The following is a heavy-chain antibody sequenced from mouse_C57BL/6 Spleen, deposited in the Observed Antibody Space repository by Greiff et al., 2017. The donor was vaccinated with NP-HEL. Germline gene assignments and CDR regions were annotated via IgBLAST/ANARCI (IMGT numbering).Heavy chain of an antibody. V-gene: IGHV2-2*01. CDR3: ARKGYYGSSFGVYYYAMDY. CDR2: IWSGGST. CDR1: GFSLTSYG. Sequence: QVQLKESGPGLVQPSQSLSITCTVSGFSLTSYGVHWVRQSPGKGLEWLGVIWSGGSTDYNAAFISRLSISKDNSKSQVFFKMNSLQADDTAIYYCARKGYYGSSFGVYYYAMDYWGQGTSVTVSS. J-gene: IGHJ4*01. D-gene: IGHD1-1*01.